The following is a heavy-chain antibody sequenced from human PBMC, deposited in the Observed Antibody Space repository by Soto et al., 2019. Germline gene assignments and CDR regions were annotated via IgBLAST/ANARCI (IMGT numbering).Heavy chain of an antibody. CDR1: VGSTSSSSYY. J-gene: IGHJ4*02. Sequence: SLTCTVSVGSTSSSSYYWGWIRQPPGKGLEWIGSIYYSGRTYYNPSLKSRVTISVDTSKNQFSLKLSSVTAADTAVYYCARQEGGGITMIVGVLRPFDYWGQGTLVTVS. CDR2: IYYSGRT. V-gene: IGHV4-39*01. D-gene: IGHD3-22*01. CDR3: ARQEGGGITMIVGVLRPFDY.